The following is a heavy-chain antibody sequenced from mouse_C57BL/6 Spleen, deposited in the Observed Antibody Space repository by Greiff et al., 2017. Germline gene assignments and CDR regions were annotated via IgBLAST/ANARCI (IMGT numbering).Heavy chain of an antibody. CDR3: AREDGFLFAY. J-gene: IGHJ3*01. V-gene: IGHV1-42*01. CDR1: GYSFTGYY. Sequence: EVQLQQSGPELVKPGASVKISCKASGYSFTGYYMNWVKQSPEKSLEWIGEINPSTGGTTYNQKFKAKATLTVDKSSSTAYMQLKSLTSEDSAVYYCAREDGFLFAYWGQGTLVTVSA. D-gene: IGHD2-3*01. CDR2: INPSTGGT.